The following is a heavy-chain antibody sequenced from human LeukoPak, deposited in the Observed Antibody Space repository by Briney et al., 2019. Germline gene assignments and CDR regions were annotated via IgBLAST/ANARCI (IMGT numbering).Heavy chain of an antibody. J-gene: IGHJ4*02. D-gene: IGHD3-16*01. CDR3: ARDGGANPTDY. CDR2: INTDGSST. Sequence: PGVSLRLSCAASGFTFSSYWMHWVRHSPGKGLVWVSRINTDGSSTSYADSVKGRFTISRDNAKNTLYLQMNSLRAEDTAVYYCARDGGANPTDYWGQGTLVTVSS. CDR1: GFTFSSYW. V-gene: IGHV3-74*01.